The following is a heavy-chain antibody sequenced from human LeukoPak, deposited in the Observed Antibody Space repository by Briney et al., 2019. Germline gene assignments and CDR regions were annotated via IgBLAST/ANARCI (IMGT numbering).Heavy chain of an antibody. CDR2: VHYSGST. Sequence: SETLSLTCTVSGVSVSSDNYYWSWIRQPPGRGLEWFGCVHYSGSTNYSPSVKSRVTISIDTSRNHFSLKLSSVTAADTAVYYCARNMVRGVTDSFDIWGQGTMVTVSS. D-gene: IGHD3-10*01. J-gene: IGHJ3*02. CDR1: GVSVSSDNYY. V-gene: IGHV4-61*03. CDR3: ARNMVRGVTDSFDI.